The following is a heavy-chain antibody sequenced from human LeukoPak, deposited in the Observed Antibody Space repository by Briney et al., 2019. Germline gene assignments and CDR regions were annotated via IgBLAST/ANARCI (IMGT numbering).Heavy chain of an antibody. V-gene: IGHV4-59*01. D-gene: IGHD5-24*01. J-gene: IGHJ3*02. CDR3: AREAREGHVFDI. CDR1: GGSITNYY. CDR2: IYYTGGT. Sequence: SETLSLTCTVSGGSITNYYWAWIRQPPGKGLEWIGNIYYTGGTKYNPSLRSRVTISVDPSKNQFSLKLSSVTAADTAVYYCAREAREGHVFDIWGQGTMVTVSS.